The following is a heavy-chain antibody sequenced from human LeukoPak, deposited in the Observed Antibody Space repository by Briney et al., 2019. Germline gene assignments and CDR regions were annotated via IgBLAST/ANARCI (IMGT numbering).Heavy chain of an antibody. Sequence: GGSLRLSCAASGFTFSSYSMNWVRQAPGKGLEWVSSISSSSSYIYYAGSVKGRFTISRDNAKNSLYLQMNSLRAEDTAVYYCDIAVAPYGMDVWGQGTTVTVSS. CDR3: DIAVAPYGMDV. CDR1: GFTFSSYS. D-gene: IGHD6-19*01. CDR2: ISSSSSYI. V-gene: IGHV3-21*01. J-gene: IGHJ6*02.